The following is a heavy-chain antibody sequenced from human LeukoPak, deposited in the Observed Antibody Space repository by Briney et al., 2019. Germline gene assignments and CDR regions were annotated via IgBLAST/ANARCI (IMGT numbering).Heavy chain of an antibody. CDR2: ISSSGSTI. Sequence: GGSLRLSCAASGFTFSSYEMNWVRQAPGKGLEWVSYISSSGSTIYYADSVKGRFTISRDNAKNSLYLQMNSLRAEDTAVYYCARGIEGDYYGSGSYLEPHLHWGQGTLVTVSS. J-gene: IGHJ4*02. V-gene: IGHV3-48*03. D-gene: IGHD3-10*01. CDR3: ARGIEGDYYGSGSYLEPHLH. CDR1: GFTFSSYE.